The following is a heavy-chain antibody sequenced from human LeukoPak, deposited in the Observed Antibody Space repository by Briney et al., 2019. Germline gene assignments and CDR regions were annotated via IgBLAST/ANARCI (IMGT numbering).Heavy chain of an antibody. CDR1: GFTFSSYT. CDR3: AKDGGLWVSAHWGDS. J-gene: IGHJ4*02. CDR2: ITTSDGNT. D-gene: IGHD7-27*01. V-gene: IGHV3-23*01. Sequence: GGSLRLSCTASGFTFSSYTMGWVRQAPGKGLEWVSTITTSDGNTYYADSVKGRFTVSRDNSKNTLFLQMNSLRAEDTAVYYCAKDGGLWVSAHWGDSWGRGTLVTVSS.